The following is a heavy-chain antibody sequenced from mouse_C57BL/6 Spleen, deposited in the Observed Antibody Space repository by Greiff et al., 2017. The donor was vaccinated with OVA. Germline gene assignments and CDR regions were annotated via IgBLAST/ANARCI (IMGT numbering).Heavy chain of an antibody. CDR2: IDPEDGDT. V-gene: IGHV14-1*01. CDR1: GFNIKDYY. CDR3: TYYGSRGYYAMDY. J-gene: IGHJ4*01. D-gene: IGHD1-1*01. Sequence: EVKLQESGAELVRPGASVKLSCTASGFNIKDYYMHWVKQRPEQGLEWIGRIDPEDGDTEYAPKFQGKATMTADTSSNTAYLQLSSLTSEDTAVYYCTYYGSRGYYAMDYWGQGTSVTVSS.